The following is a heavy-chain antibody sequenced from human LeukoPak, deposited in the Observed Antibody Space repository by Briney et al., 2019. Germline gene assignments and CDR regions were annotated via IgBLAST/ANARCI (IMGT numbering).Heavy chain of an antibody. D-gene: IGHD2-15*01. J-gene: IGHJ4*02. CDR3: ARVCSGDNCYSK. Sequence: ASVKVSCKASGYIFTDCYMHWVRQAPGQGLEWMGRINPNSGGANYAQKFQGRVTMTGDTSITTAYMELSRLRSDDTAVYYCARVCSGDNCYSKWGQGTLVTVSS. CDR1: GYIFTDCY. CDR2: INPNSGGA. V-gene: IGHV1-2*06.